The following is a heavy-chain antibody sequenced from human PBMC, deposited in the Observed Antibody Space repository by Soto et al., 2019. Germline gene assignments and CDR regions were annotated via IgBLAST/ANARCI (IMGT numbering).Heavy chain of an antibody. CDR2: ISAHNGNT. CDR3: ARGRYGDY. CDR1: GYTFTTYG. D-gene: IGHD1-1*01. V-gene: IGHV1-18*01. Sequence: QVHLVQSGAEVRKPGASVKVSCKGSGYTFTTYGITWARQAPGQGLEWMGWISAHNGNTNYAQKLQGRVTVTRDTSTSTAYMELRNLRSDDTAVYYCARGRYGDYWGQGALVTVSS. J-gene: IGHJ4*02.